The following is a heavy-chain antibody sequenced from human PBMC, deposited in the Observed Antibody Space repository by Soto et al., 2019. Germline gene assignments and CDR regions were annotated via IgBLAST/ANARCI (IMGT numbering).Heavy chain of an antibody. D-gene: IGHD6-19*01. CDR1: GYTFTSYD. CDR2: INPNSGGT. V-gene: IGHV1-2*04. CDR3: ARDGEGKYSSGWYVTPYYYYGMDV. J-gene: IGHJ6*02. Sequence: ASVKVSCKASGYTFTSYDINWVRQATGQGLERMGWINPNSGGTNYAQKFQGWVTMTRDTSISTAYMELSRLRSDDTAVYYCARDGEGKYSSGWYVTPYYYYGMDVWGQGTTVTVSS.